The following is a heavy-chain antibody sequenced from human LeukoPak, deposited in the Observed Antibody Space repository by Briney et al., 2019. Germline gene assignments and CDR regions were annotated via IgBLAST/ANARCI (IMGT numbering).Heavy chain of an antibody. Sequence: GGSLRLSCAASGFTFSSYAMHWVRQAPGKGLEWVAVISYDGSNKYYADSVKGRFTISRDNSKNTLYLQMNSLRAEDTAVYYCARDGREYSYGYYFDYWGQGTLVTVSS. J-gene: IGHJ4*02. CDR1: GFTFSSYA. CDR2: ISYDGSNK. V-gene: IGHV3-30*04. CDR3: ARDGREYSYGYYFDY. D-gene: IGHD5-18*01.